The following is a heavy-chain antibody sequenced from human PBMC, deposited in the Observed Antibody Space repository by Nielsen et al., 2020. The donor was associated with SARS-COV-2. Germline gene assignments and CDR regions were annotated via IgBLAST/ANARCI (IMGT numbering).Heavy chain of an antibody. D-gene: IGHD3-3*01. V-gene: IGHV4-31*02. J-gene: IGHJ6*02. CDR3: ATASYYDFWSGYYVDLYGMDV. CDR2: IYYSGST. Sequence: WLRQPPGKGLEWIGYIYYSGSTYYNPSLKSRVTISVDTSKNQFSLKLSSVTAADTAVYYCATASYYDFWSGYYVDLYGMDVWGQGTTVTVSS.